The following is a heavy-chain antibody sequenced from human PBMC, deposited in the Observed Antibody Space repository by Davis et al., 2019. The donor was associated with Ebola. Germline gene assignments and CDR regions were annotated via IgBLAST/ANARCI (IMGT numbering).Heavy chain of an antibody. V-gene: IGHV3-74*01. CDR2: IDPDGAGT. Sequence: GESLKISCAASGFTFSHFHIHWVRQTPTKGLVWVERIDPDGAGTNYADSVKGRFTISRDNAKNTLSLQMNSLRVEDTAVYYCVRDSGYYSHDYWGHGTLVTVSS. J-gene: IGHJ4*01. CDR1: GFTFSHFH. CDR3: VRDSGYYSHDY. D-gene: IGHD5-12*01.